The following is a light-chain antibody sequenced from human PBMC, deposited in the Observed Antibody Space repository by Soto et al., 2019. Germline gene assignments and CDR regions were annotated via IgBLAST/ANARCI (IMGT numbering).Light chain of an antibody. V-gene: IGKV3-20*01. J-gene: IGKJ3*01. CDR1: QSVSSSY. CDR3: QQYGSSPFT. CDR2: GAS. Sequence: EIVLTQSPGTLSLSPGERATLSCRASQSVSSSYLAWYQQKPGQAPRLLIYGASNRATDIPDRFSGSGSGTDFTLTISRLEPEDFAVYYCQQYGSSPFTFCSGINVDI.